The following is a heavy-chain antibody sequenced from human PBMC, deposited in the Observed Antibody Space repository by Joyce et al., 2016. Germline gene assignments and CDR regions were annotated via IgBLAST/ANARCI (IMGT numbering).Heavy chain of an antibody. CDR2: INPDRGDT. Sequence: QVQLVQSGAEVKNPGASVKVSCKASGFSFSGYYIHWGRQAPGQGLEWMGGINPDRGDTIDAQKFQGRVTMTRDTSISTVYLELGRLTSDDTALYYCAREYGGTFYFDYWGQVTLVTVSS. D-gene: IGHD4-23*01. CDR3: AREYGGTFYFDY. J-gene: IGHJ4*02. V-gene: IGHV1-2*02. CDR1: GFSFSGYY.